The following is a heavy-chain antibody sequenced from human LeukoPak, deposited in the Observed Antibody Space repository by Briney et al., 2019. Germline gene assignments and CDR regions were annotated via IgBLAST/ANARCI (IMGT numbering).Heavy chain of an antibody. CDR1: GFTFSSYG. J-gene: IGHJ4*02. Sequence: GGSLRLSCATSGFTFSSYGMHWVRQAPGKGLEWVAVISYDGSNKYYADSVKGRFTISRDNSKNTLYLQMNSLRAEDTAVYYCAGDRATSYFDYWGQGALVTISS. CDR3: AGDRATSYFDY. CDR2: ISYDGSNK. D-gene: IGHD1-26*01. V-gene: IGHV3-30*03.